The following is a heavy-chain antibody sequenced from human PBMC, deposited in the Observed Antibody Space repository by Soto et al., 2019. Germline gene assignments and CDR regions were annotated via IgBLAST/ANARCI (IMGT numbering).Heavy chain of an antibody. D-gene: IGHD6-19*01. Sequence: GESLKISCKGSGYSSTSYWIGWVRQMPGKGLEWMGIIYPGDSDTRYSPSFQGQVTISADKSISTAYLQWSSLKASDTAMYYCARSIAVASDAFDIWGQGTMVTVSS. V-gene: IGHV5-51*01. J-gene: IGHJ3*02. CDR1: GYSSTSYW. CDR2: IYPGDSDT. CDR3: ARSIAVASDAFDI.